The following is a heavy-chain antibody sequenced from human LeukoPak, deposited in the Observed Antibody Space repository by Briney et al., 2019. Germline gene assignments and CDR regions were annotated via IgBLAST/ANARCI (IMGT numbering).Heavy chain of an antibody. CDR3: ARIPLWYSSGWYYFDY. J-gene: IGHJ4*02. CDR2: INHSGST. D-gene: IGHD6-19*01. Sequence: SSETLSLTCAVYGGSFSGYYWSWIRQPPGKGLEWIGEINHSGSTNYNPSLKSRVTISVDTSKNQFSLKLSSVTAADTAVYYCARIPLWYSSGWYYFDYWGQGTLVTVSS. CDR1: GGSFSGYY. V-gene: IGHV4-34*01.